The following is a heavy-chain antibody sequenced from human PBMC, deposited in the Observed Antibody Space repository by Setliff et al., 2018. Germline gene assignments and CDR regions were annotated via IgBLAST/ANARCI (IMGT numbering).Heavy chain of an antibody. CDR2: ISWNSGSI. V-gene: IGHV3-9*01. D-gene: IGHD4-17*01. Sequence: GGSLSLSCAASGFTFDDYAMHWVRQAPGKGLEWVSGISWNSGSIAYADSVKGRFTISRDTSKNTLYLQMNSLRAEDTAVYYCAKRSYGDYYYGMDVWGQGTTVTVSS. J-gene: IGHJ6*02. CDR3: AKRSYGDYYYGMDV. CDR1: GFTFDDYA.